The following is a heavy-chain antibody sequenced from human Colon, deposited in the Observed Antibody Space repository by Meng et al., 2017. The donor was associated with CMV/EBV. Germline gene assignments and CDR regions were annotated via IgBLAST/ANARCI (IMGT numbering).Heavy chain of an antibody. J-gene: IGHJ5*02. D-gene: IGHD3-16*01. CDR1: GGSITSGSYY. CDR3: ARGGADWFDP. V-gene: IGHV4-61*02. Sequence: QVQLQESGPGLVKPSQTLSLTYTVSGGSITSGSYYWSWIRRPAGKGLECIGRIYTNGNTNYNPSLKSRVTMSIDTSKSHFSLNLMSVTAADTAVYYCARGGADWFDPWGQGILVTVSS. CDR2: IYTNGNT.